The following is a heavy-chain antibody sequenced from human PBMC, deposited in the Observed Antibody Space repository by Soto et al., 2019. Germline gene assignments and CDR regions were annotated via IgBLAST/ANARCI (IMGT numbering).Heavy chain of an antibody. D-gene: IGHD3-10*01. CDR2: IIPILGIA. CDR1: GGTFSSYT. V-gene: IGHV1-69*04. Sequence: SVKVSCKASGGTFSSYTISWVRQVPGQGLEWMGRIIPILGIANYAQKFQGRVTITADKSTSTAYMELSSLRSEDTAVYYCARDEGYYGSGSPGPFHYYYGMDVWGQGTTVTVSS. J-gene: IGHJ6*02. CDR3: ARDEGYYGSGSPGPFHYYYGMDV.